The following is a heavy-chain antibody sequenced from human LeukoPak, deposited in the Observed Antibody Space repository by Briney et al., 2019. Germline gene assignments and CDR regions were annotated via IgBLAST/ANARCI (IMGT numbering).Heavy chain of an antibody. Sequence: SVKVSCKASGYTFTGYYMHWVRQAPGQGLEWMGGIIPIFGTANYAQKFQGRVTITADESTSTAYMELSSLRSEDTAVCYCASHRVYVSGYYMDVWGKGTTVTISS. CDR3: ASHRVYVSGYYMDV. V-gene: IGHV1-69*13. CDR1: GYTFTGYY. CDR2: IIPIFGTA. J-gene: IGHJ6*03. D-gene: IGHD6-13*01.